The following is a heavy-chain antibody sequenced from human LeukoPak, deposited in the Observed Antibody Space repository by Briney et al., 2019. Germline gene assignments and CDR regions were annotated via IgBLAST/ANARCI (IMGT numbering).Heavy chain of an antibody. D-gene: IGHD2-21*02. CDR2: IGISSNKI. J-gene: IGHJ2*01. V-gene: IGHV3-21*01. CDR1: GFTLRSYT. CDR3: ARASRRAIVVVTAIPPRYWYFDL. Sequence: GGSLRLSCAASGFTLRSYTMNWVRQAPGKGLEWVSSIGISSNKIYYADSVKGRFIISRDNAKNSVYLQMNSLRAEDTAVYYCARASRRAIVVVTAIPPRYWYFDLWGRGTLVTVSS.